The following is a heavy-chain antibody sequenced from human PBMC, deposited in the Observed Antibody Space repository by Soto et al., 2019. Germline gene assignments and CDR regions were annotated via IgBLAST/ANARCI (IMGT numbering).Heavy chain of an antibody. D-gene: IGHD3-3*01. CDR2: IIPILGIA. CDR3: ARVGHDFWSGYPSNYYYYGMDV. Sequence: SVKVSCKASGGTFSSYTISWVRQAPGQGLEWMGRIIPILGIANYAQKFQGRVTITADESTSTAYMELSSLRSEDTAVYYCARVGHDFWSGYPSNYYYYGMDVWGQGTTVTVSS. CDR1: GGTFSSYT. V-gene: IGHV1-69*02. J-gene: IGHJ6*02.